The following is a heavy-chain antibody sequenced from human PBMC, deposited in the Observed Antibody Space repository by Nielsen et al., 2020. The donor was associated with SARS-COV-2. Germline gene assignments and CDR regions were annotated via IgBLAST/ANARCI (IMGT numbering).Heavy chain of an antibody. Sequence: GGSLRLSCAASGFTFSDYDMSWIRQAPGKALEWISYISSSSSYTNYADSLKGRFTISRDNAKNSLSLQMNSLRAEDTAVYYCAKSGYCNGGICYSTAYFQDWGQCILVTVAS. CDR2: ISSSSSYT. V-gene: IGHV3-11*03. J-gene: IGHJ1*01. D-gene: IGHD2-15*01. CDR1: GFTFSDYD. CDR3: AKSGYCNGGICYSTAYFQD.